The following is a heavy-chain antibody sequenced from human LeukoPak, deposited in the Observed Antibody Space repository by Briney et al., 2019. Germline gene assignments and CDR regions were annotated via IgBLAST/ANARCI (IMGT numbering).Heavy chain of an antibody. CDR2: IYYSGST. CDR3: ARGADSSGYYSIFYFDY. J-gene: IGHJ4*02. D-gene: IGHD3-22*01. CDR1: GGXISSYY. V-gene: IGHV4-59*01. Sequence: SETLSLTCTVSGGXISSYYWNWIRQPPGKGLEWIGYIYYSGSTNYNPSLKSRVTISVDTSKNQFSLKLSSVTAADTAVYYCARGADSSGYYSIFYFDYWGQGTLVTVSS.